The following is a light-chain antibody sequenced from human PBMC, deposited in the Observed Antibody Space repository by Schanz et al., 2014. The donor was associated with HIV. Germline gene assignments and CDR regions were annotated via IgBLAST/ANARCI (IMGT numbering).Light chain of an antibody. J-gene: IGLJ2*01. CDR2: DVG. CDR1: SSDIGAFNF. V-gene: IGLV2-11*01. Sequence: QSALTQPRSVSGSPGQSITISCTGTSSDIGAFNFVSWYQHHPGKAPKVIIYDVGKRPSGVSNRFSGSKSGNTASLTISGLQAEDEADYYCCSYTTSSTLVFGGGTKVTVL. CDR3: CSYTTSSTLV.